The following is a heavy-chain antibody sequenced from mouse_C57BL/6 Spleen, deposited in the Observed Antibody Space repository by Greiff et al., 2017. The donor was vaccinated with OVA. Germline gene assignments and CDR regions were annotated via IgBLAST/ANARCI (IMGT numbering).Heavy chain of an antibody. CDR1: GFTFSDYY. V-gene: IGHV5-16*01. CDR3: ARGAGTGRYFDV. CDR2: INYDGSST. J-gene: IGHJ1*03. D-gene: IGHD4-1*01. Sequence: EVKLVESEGGLVQPGSSMKLSCTASGFTFSDYYMAWVRQVPEKGLEWVANINYDGSSTYYLDSLKSRFIISRDNAKNILYLQMSSLKSEDTATYYCARGAGTGRYFDVWGTGTTVTVSS.